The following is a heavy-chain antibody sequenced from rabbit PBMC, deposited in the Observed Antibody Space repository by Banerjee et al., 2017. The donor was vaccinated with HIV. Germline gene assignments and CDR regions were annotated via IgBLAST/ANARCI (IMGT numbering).Heavy chain of an antibody. CDR3: ARTGYVGYGFDL. D-gene: IGHD6-1*01. Sequence: QSLEESGGDLVKPGASLTLTCTASGFSFSSSYWICWVRQAPGKGLEWIACIYAGGSGSTYYASWAKGRFTISKASSTTVTLQMTSLTAADTATYFCARTGYVGYGFDLWGQGTLVTVS. V-gene: IGHV1S40*01. CDR1: GFSFSSSYW. J-gene: IGHJ3*01. CDR2: IYAGGSGST.